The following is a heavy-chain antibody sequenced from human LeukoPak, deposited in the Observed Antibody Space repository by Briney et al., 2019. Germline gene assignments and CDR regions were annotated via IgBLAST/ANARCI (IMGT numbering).Heavy chain of an antibody. Sequence: SETLSLTCTVSGGSISSYYWSWIRQPPGKGLEWIGEINHSGSTNYNPSLKSRVTISVDTSKNQFSLKLSSVTAADTAVYYCAGLVRGVISRGVDVWGQGTTVTVSS. CDR1: GGSISSYY. CDR2: INHSGST. V-gene: IGHV4-34*01. J-gene: IGHJ6*02. CDR3: AGLVRGVISRGVDV. D-gene: IGHD3-10*01.